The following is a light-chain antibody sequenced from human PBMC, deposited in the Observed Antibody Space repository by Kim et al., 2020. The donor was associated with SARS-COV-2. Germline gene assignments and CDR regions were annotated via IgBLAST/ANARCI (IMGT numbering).Light chain of an antibody. CDR1: SGSIASNY. J-gene: IGLJ2*01. CDR2: EDN. V-gene: IGLV6-57*03. Sequence: VTISCARSSGSIASNYVQWYQQRPGSAPTTVIYEDNQRPSGVPDRFSGSIDSSSNSASLTISGLKTEDEADYYCQSYDSSNHVVFGGGTQLTVL. CDR3: QSYDSSNHVV.